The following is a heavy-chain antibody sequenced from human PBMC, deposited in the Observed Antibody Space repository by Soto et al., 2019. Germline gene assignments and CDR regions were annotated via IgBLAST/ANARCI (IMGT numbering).Heavy chain of an antibody. J-gene: IGHJ4*02. D-gene: IGHD4-17*01. CDR2: ISAYNGNT. CDR1: GYTFTSYG. CDR3: ARDPDDYGDYYFDY. Sequence: ASVKVSFKASGYTFTSYGISWVRQAPGQGLEWMGWISAYNGNTNYAQKLQGRVTMTTDTSTSTAYMELRSLRSGDTAVYYCARDPDDYGDYYFDYWGQGTLVTVSS. V-gene: IGHV1-18*01.